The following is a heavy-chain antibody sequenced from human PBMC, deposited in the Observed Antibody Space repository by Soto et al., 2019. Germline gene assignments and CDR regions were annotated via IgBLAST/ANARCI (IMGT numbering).Heavy chain of an antibody. V-gene: IGHV1-2*04. Sequence: ASVKVSCKASGYTFTGYYMHWVRQAPGQGLEWMGWINPNSGGTNYAQKFQGWVTMTRDTSISTAYMELNSLRAEDTAVYYCAKQIGSCRGGSCYFDYLGLGTLVTVSS. J-gene: IGHJ4*02. CDR1: GYTFTGYY. CDR3: AKQIGSCRGGSCYFDY. D-gene: IGHD2-15*01. CDR2: INPNSGGT.